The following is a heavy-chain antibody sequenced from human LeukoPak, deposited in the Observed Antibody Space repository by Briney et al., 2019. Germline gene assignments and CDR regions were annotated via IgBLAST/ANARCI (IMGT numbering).Heavy chain of an antibody. V-gene: IGHV4-59*08. CDR2: IYYSGST. CDR1: GGSISSYY. CDR3: ARRNDRYYDFWSGYYWASSNWFDP. J-gene: IGHJ5*02. Sequence: SETLSLTCTVSGGSISSYYWSWIRQPPGKGLEWIGYIYYSGSTNYNPSLKSRVTISVDTSKNQFSLKLSSVTAADMAVYYCARRNDRYYDFWSGYYWASSNWFDPWGQGTLVTVSS. D-gene: IGHD3-3*01.